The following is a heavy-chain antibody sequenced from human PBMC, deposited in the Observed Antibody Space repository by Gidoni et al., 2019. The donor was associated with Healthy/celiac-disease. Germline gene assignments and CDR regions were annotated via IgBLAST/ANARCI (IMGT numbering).Heavy chain of an antibody. CDR2: MNPNSGNT. J-gene: IGHJ6*02. Sequence: QVQLVQSGAEVKKPEASVKVSCKASGYTFTSYGINWVRQATGQGLEWMGWMNPNSGNTGYAQKFQGRVTMTRNTSISTAYMELSSLRAEDTAVYYCARFIAVAGTVYYYYGMDVGGQGTTVTVSS. CDR1: GYTFTSYG. D-gene: IGHD6-19*01. CDR3: ARFIAVAGTVYYYYGMDV. V-gene: IGHV1-8*01.